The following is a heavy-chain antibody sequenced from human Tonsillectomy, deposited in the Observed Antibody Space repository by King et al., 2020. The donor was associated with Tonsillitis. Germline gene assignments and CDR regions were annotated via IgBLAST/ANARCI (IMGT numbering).Heavy chain of an antibody. CDR3: VKEGYSGWLDY. CDR1: GFTFSSYW. J-gene: IGHJ4*02. D-gene: IGHD6-19*01. CDR2: INSDGSST. Sequence: VQLVESGGDLVQPGGSLRLSCAASGFTFSSYWMHWVRQAPGKGLVWVSRINSDGSSTRYADFVKGRFTISRDNVKKTLYLQMNSLRADDTAVYYCVKEGYSGWLDYWGQGTLVTVSS. V-gene: IGHV3-74*01.